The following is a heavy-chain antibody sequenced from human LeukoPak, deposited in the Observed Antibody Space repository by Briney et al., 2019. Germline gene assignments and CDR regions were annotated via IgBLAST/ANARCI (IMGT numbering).Heavy chain of an antibody. CDR2: MNPNSGNT. J-gene: IGHJ2*01. CDR3: ARGPRGYCSSTSCYYRLYFDL. Sequence: ASVKVSCKASGYTFTSYDINWVRQATGQGLEWMGWMNPNSGNTGYAQKFQGRVTITRNTSISTAYMELSSLRSEDTAVYYCARGPRGYCSSTSCYYRLYFDLWGRGTLVTVSS. CDR1: GYTFTSYD. D-gene: IGHD2-2*01. V-gene: IGHV1-8*03.